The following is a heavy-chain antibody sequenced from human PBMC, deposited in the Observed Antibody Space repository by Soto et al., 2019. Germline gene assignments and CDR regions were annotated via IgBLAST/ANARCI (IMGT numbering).Heavy chain of an antibody. CDR1: GFTFSYYY. CDR3: ARDPYYDILTGYIGY. V-gene: IGHV3-11*01. Sequence: GGSLRLSYAASGFTFSYYYMSWIRQAPGKGLEWVSYISSSGSTIYYADSVKGRFTISRDNAKNSLYLQMNSLRAEDTAVYYCARDPYYDILTGYIGYWGQGTLVTVS. J-gene: IGHJ4*02. CDR2: ISSSGSTI. D-gene: IGHD3-9*01.